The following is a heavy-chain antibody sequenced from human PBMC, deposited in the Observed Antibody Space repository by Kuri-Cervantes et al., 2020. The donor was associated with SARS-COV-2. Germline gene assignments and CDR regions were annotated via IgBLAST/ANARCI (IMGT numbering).Heavy chain of an antibody. J-gene: IGHJ4*02. CDR3: AKGGNRALPFDY. Sequence: GESLKISCATSGFTFSEFYMSWIRQAPGMGLEWVSYISRSGRYTNYADSVKGRFTISRDNSKNTLYLQVNSLRAEDTAVYYCAKGGNRALPFDYWGQGTLVTVSS. CDR1: GFTFSEFY. D-gene: IGHD2/OR15-2a*01. V-gene: IGHV3-11*05. CDR2: ISRSGRYT.